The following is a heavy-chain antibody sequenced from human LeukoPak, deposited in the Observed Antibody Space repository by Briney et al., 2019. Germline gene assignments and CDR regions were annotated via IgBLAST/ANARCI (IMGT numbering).Heavy chain of an antibody. CDR1: GFTFSSYW. CDR3: AKEGLSGGYSSGWSDY. J-gene: IGHJ4*02. Sequence: GGSLRLSCAASGFTFSSYWMSWVRQAPGKGLEWVANIDQDGSEKYYVDSVEGRFTISRDNAKNSLYLQMNSLRAEDTAVYYCAKEGLSGGYSSGWSDYWGQGTLVTDSS. V-gene: IGHV3-7*01. D-gene: IGHD6-19*01. CDR2: IDQDGSEK.